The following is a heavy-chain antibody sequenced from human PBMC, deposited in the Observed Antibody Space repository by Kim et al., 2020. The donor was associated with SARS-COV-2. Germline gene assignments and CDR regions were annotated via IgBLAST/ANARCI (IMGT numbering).Heavy chain of an antibody. D-gene: IGHD6-19*01. Sequence: SETLSLTCTISGASIGTDYWTWIRQSPGRGLEWIGYIFYTGKTSYNPSLRSRVSLSLDTSRNQFSLRLNSVTAADTAVYFCARLPDIIGWPFDYWAQGTLVTVSS. CDR2: IFYTGKT. J-gene: IGHJ4*02. CDR3: ARLPDIIGWPFDY. V-gene: IGHV4-59*08. CDR1: GASIGTDY.